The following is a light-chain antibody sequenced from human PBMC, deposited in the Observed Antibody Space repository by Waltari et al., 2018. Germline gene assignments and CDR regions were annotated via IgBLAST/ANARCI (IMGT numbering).Light chain of an antibody. CDR1: QSVSSN. CDR3: QQYNNWPRT. V-gene: IGKV3-15*01. J-gene: IGKJ2*01. CDR2: GAS. Sequence: EIVMTQSQATLSVSPGEKATPSCRASQSVSSNLAWYQQKPGKAPRLLIYGASTRATGIPARFSGSGSGTEFTLTISSLQSEDFAVYYCQQYNNWPRTFGQGTKLEIK.